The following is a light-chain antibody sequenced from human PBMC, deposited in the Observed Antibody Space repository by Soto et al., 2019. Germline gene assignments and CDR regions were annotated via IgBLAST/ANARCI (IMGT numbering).Light chain of an antibody. CDR2: DAS. CDR1: QGVSSY. V-gene: IGKV3-11*01. Sequence: EIVLRQSPATLSLSPEGRATRACRVSQGVSSYLAWYQQKPGQAPRLLVYDASNRATGIPASFSGSGSGTDFTLTISSLEPEDFGVYYCQQRSNWPPITFGQGTRLEI. CDR3: QQRSNWPPIT. J-gene: IGKJ5*01.